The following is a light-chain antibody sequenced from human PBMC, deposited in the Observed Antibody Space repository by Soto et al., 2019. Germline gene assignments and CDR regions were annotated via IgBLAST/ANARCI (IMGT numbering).Light chain of an antibody. CDR2: EVS. V-gene: IGLV2-8*01. CDR3: SSYAGSNNLI. J-gene: IGLJ2*01. Sequence: QSALTQPPSASGSPGQSVPLSCTGTSSDVGGYNYVSWYQQHPGKAPKLMIYEVSKRPSGVPDRFSGSNSGNTASLTVSGLQAEDEVDYYCSSYAGSNNLIFGGGTKVTVL. CDR1: SSDVGGYNY.